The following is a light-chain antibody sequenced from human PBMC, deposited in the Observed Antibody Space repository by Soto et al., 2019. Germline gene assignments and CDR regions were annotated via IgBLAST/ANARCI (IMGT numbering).Light chain of an antibody. CDR3: QQYNNWPQIT. CDR2: AAS. V-gene: IGKV3D-15*01. J-gene: IGKJ5*01. CDR1: ETVRSN. Sequence: ESVLTQSPGTLSLSPGERATLSCRASETVRSNLAWYQQKPGQAPRLLIYAASTRATGIPARFIGNGSGTEFTLTISSLQSEDFAVYYCQQYNNWPQITFGQGTRLE.